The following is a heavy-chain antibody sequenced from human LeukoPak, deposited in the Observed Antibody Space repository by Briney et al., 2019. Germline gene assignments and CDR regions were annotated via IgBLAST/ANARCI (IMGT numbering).Heavy chain of an antibody. CDR3: ARSKNYYDSSGYPEPFDY. CDR1: GFTFSSYS. Sequence: GGSLRLSCAASGFTFSSYSMNWVRQAPGKGLEWVSSISSSRSYIYYADSVKGRFTISRDNAKNSLYLQMNSLRAEDTAVYYCARSKNYYDSSGYPEPFDYWGQGTLVTVSS. CDR2: ISSSRSYI. V-gene: IGHV3-21*01. J-gene: IGHJ4*02. D-gene: IGHD3-22*01.